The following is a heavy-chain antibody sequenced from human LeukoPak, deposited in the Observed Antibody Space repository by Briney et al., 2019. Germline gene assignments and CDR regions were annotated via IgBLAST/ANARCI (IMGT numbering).Heavy chain of an antibody. Sequence: GRSLRLSCAASGFIFSDYAMSWVRQAPGKGLEWVSAISGSGGSTYFADSVKGRFTISRDNSKNTLYLQMNSLRAEDTAVYYCAKDPRSSDYDLSDYWGQGTLVTVSS. J-gene: IGHJ4*02. CDR2: ISGSGGST. D-gene: IGHD4-17*01. V-gene: IGHV3-23*01. CDR3: AKDPRSSDYDLSDY. CDR1: GFIFSDYA.